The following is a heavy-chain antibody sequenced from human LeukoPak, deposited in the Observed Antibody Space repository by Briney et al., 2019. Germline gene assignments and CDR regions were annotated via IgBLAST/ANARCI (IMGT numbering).Heavy chain of an antibody. CDR3: ARSDNSFDYYFGMDV. V-gene: IGHV3-64*01. D-gene: IGHD5-18*01. CDR2: ITSNGDST. J-gene: IGHJ6*02. Sequence: GGSLRLSCAASGFTFSSFTLYWVRQAPGKGLEYVSAITSNGDSTNYSNSVKGRFTISRDNSKNTLYLQMGGLRAEDMAVYHCARSDNSFDYYFGMDVWGQGTTVTVSS. CDR1: GFTFSSFT.